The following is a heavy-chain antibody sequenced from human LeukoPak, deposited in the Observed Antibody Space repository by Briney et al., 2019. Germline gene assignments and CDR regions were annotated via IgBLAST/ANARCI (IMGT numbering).Heavy chain of an antibody. Sequence: GGSLRLSCAASGFTFRSNWMHWGRQAPGKGLVWVSRIRPDGSGSNYADSVKGRFTISRGNAKNTVYLQMNGLRAEDTAIYCRTRGRSGANPNGLDIWGQGTMVTVSS. CDR3: TRGRSGANPNGLDI. D-gene: IGHD2-8*01. CDR2: IRPDGSGS. CDR1: GFTFRSNW. J-gene: IGHJ3*02. V-gene: IGHV3-74*01.